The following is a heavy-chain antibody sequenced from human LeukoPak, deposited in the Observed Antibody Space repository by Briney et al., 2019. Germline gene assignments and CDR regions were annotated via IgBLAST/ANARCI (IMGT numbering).Heavy chain of an antibody. Sequence: GASVKVSCKASGYTFTGYYMHWVRQAPGQGFEWMGWINPNSGGTNYAQKFQGRVTMTRDTSISTAYMELSRLRSDDTAVYYCARSRITIFLDAFDIWGQGTMVTVSS. CDR3: ARSRITIFLDAFDI. D-gene: IGHD3-9*01. CDR2: INPNSGGT. J-gene: IGHJ3*02. V-gene: IGHV1-2*02. CDR1: GYTFTGYY.